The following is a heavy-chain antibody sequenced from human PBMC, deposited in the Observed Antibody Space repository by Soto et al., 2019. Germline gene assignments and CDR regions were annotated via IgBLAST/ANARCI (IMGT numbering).Heavy chain of an antibody. CDR1: GYTFTSYD. CDR3: ARTLYGDNVDY. CDR2: MNPNNGNT. J-gene: IGHJ4*02. V-gene: IGHV1-8*01. Sequence: ASVKVSCKASGYTFTSYDINWVRQATGQGLEWMGWMNPNNGNTDYAQKLQGRVTMTRNTSTSTAYMELRSLRSDDTAVYYCARTLYGDNVDYWGQGTLVTVPQ. D-gene: IGHD4-17*01.